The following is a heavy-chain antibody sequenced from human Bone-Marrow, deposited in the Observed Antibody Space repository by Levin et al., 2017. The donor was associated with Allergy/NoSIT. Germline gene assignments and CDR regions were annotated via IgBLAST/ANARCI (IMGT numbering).Heavy chain of an antibody. CDR3: ARELAAAGCDF. CDR2: INPGGGSS. CDR1: GYTFIDYY. V-gene: IGHV1-46*01. J-gene: IGHJ4*02. Sequence: ASVKVSCKASGYTFIDYYIHWVRQAPGQGLEWMGIINPGGGSSNSAQKFQGRITMSRDTSTSTVFMELSSLRVEDTAVYYCARELAAAGCDFWGQGTLVTVSS. D-gene: IGHD6-13*01.